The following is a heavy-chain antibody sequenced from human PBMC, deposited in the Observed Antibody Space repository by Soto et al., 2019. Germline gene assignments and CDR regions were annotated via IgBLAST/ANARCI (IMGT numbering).Heavy chain of an antibody. CDR1: GGSISSGGYY. V-gene: IGHV4-31*03. Sequence: QVQLQESGPGLVKPSQTLSLTCTVSGGSISSGGYYWNWIRQHPGKGLEWIGYIYYGWNTQYNPSLKSRVTISADTYENLISLNMSSVTAADTAVYLCARGLSATPLTVSSCFDPWGQGTLVTVSS. J-gene: IGHJ5*02. CDR3: ARGLSATPLTVSSCFDP. CDR2: IYYGWNT. D-gene: IGHD2-15*01.